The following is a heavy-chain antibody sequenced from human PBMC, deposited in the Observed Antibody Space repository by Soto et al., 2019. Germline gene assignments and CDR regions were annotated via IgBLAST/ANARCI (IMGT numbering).Heavy chain of an antibody. D-gene: IGHD2-15*01. CDR1: GFTFTSSA. J-gene: IGHJ4*01. CDR3: AADRDCSGGSCYDLGYFDY. Sequence: SVKVSCKASGFTFTSSAVQWVRQARGQRLEWIGWIVVGSGNTNYAQKFQERVTITRDMSTSTAYMELSSLRSEDTAVYYCAADRDCSGGSCYDLGYFDYWGHGTLVTVSS. CDR2: IVVGSGNT. V-gene: IGHV1-58*01.